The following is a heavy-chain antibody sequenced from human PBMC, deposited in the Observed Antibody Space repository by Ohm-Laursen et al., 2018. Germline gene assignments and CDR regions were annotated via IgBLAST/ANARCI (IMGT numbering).Heavy chain of an antibody. CDR2: ISYDGSNK. CDR3: ARWMTQTASPFDY. CDR1: GFTFSSYG. Sequence: SLRLSCAASGFTFSSYGMHWVRQAPGKGLEWVAVISYDGSNKYYADSVKGRFTISRDNSKNTLYLQMNSLRVEDTAVYYCARWMTQTASPFDYWGQGTLVTVSS. J-gene: IGHJ4*02. D-gene: IGHD2-2*03. V-gene: IGHV3-30*03.